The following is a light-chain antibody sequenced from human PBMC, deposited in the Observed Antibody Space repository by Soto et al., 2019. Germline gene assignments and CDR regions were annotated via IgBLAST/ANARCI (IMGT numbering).Light chain of an antibody. CDR1: QSVSSSY. Sequence: EVVLTKSPGTLSLSPGERASLSCRASQSVSSSYLAWYQQKPGQAPRLLIYDASNRATGIPARFSASGSGTDFTLTITSLEPEDFAIYYCQQRRNWPRTFGQGTKVDIK. J-gene: IGKJ1*01. V-gene: IGKV3D-20*02. CDR3: QQRRNWPRT. CDR2: DAS.